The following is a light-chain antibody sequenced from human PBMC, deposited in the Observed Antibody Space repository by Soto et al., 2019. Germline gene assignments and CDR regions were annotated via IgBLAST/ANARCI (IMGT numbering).Light chain of an antibody. CDR1: SSDVGGYNY. V-gene: IGLV2-14*01. CDR3: YSYTSSSTYV. J-gene: IGLJ1*01. CDR2: EVS. Sequence: QPVLTQPASVSGSPGQSITISCTGTSSDVGGYNYVSWYQQHPGKAPKLMVYEVSNRPSGISNRFSGSKSGSTASLTISGLQAEDEADYYCYSYTSSSTYVFGTGTKVTVL.